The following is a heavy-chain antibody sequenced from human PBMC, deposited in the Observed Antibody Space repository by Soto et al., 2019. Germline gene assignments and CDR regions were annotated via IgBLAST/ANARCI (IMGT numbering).Heavy chain of an antibody. J-gene: IGHJ6*02. V-gene: IGHV3-15*07. CDR1: GFTFSNAW. D-gene: IGHD4-17*01. CDR2: IKSKTDGGTT. Sequence: EVQLVESGGGLVKPGGSLRLSCAASGFTFSNAWMNWVRQAPGKGLEWVGRIKSKTDGGTTDYAAPVKGRFTISRDDSKNTLYLQMNSLKTEDTAVYYCTTGYPVTTFYYYGMDVWGQGTTVTVSS. CDR3: TTGYPVTTFYYYGMDV.